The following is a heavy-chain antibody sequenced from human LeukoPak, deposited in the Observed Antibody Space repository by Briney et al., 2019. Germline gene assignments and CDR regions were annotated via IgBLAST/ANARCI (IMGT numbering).Heavy chain of an antibody. Sequence: SETLSLTCTVSGGSINSYYWGWIRQPAGKGLGWIGRIYTSGSTNYNPSLKSRVTISVDTSKNQFSLNLTSVTAADTAMYYCARAGYTSSYYSLDYWGQGTLVTVSS. J-gene: IGHJ4*02. CDR2: IYTSGST. V-gene: IGHV4-4*07. CDR1: GGSINSYY. D-gene: IGHD1-26*01. CDR3: ARAGYTSSYYSLDY.